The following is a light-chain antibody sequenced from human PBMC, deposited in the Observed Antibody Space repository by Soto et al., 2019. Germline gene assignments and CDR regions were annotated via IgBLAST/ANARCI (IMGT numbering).Light chain of an antibody. J-gene: IGKJ1*01. CDR3: MQGTHWPPT. CDR1: QSLVYSDGNTY. CDR2: KVS. V-gene: IGKV2-30*01. Sequence: DVVMTQSPLSLPVTLGQPASISCRSSQSLVYSDGNTYLNWFQQRPGQSPRRLIYKVSNRDSGVPDRFSGGGSGTDFTLKISRVEAEDVGVYYCMQGTHWPPTFGQGTKVAIK.